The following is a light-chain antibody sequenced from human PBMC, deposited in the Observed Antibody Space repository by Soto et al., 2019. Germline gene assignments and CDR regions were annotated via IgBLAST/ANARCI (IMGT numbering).Light chain of an antibody. CDR1: SSNVGGYNF. J-gene: IGLJ3*02. V-gene: IGLV2-11*01. Sequence: SALTQPRSVSGSPGQSVTISCTGTSSNVGGYNFVSWYQQHPGKAPKLIIYDVAKRPSGVPDRFSGSKSYNTASLTISGLQAEDEADYYCSSYAGTYTWVFGGGTKLTVL. CDR2: DVA. CDR3: SSYAGTYTWV.